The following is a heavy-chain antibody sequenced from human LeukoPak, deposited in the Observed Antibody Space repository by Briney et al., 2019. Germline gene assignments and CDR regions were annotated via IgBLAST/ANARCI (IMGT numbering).Heavy chain of an antibody. V-gene: IGHV5-51*01. CDR1: GYSFTSHW. CDR3: AGQRLRGVSYMDV. CDR2: IYPGDSDT. D-gene: IGHD3-10*01. Sequence: GESLKISCKASGYSFTSHWIGWVRQMPGKGLEWMGIIYPGDSDTRYSPSFQGQVIISADKSISTAYLQWRSLKASDTAMYYCAGQRLRGVSYMDVWGKGTTVTVSS. J-gene: IGHJ6*04.